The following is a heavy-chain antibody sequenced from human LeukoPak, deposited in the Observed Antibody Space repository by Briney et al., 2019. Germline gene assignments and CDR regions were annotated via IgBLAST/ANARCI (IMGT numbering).Heavy chain of an antibody. V-gene: IGHV4-59*01. CDR1: GGSIGNYY. D-gene: IGHD3-9*01. Sequence: SETLSLTCTVSGGSIGNYYWSWIRQPPGKGLEWIGYIYNTGTTNYNPSLKSRVTISLDTSKNQFSLKLSSVTAADTAVYYCAREYYDILTTKLQGAGQDSWFDPWGQGTLVTVSS. CDR3: AREYYDILTTKLQGAGQDSWFDP. J-gene: IGHJ5*02. CDR2: IYNTGTT.